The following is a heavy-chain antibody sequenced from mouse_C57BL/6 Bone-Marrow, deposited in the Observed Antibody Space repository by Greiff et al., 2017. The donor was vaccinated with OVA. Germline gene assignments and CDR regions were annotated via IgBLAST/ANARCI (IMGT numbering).Heavy chain of an antibody. CDR1: GYTFTSYW. Sequence: VKLQQPGAELVLPGASVKLSCKASGYTFTSYWMHWVKQRPGQGLEWIGEIDPSDSYTTYNQKFKGKSTLTVDKSSSTAYMQLSSLTSEDSEVYYCVYGSSHWCFDVWGTGTTVTVSA. CDR2: IDPSDSYT. D-gene: IGHD1-1*01. V-gene: IGHV1-69*01. J-gene: IGHJ1*03. CDR3: VYGSSHWCFDV.